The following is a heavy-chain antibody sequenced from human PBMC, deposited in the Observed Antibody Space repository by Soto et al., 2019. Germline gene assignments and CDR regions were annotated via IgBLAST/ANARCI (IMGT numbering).Heavy chain of an antibody. V-gene: IGHV3-30-3*01. J-gene: IGHJ4*02. CDR3: ATAKSSSWHNFDC. Sequence: QVQLVESGGGVVQPGRSLRLSCAASGFTFSSYTMHWVRQAPVKGLEWVTVISYDGSNHYYADSVKGRFTISRDNSKNTLYRQMNSLRAEDTAGYYCATAKSSSWHNFDCWGQGTLVTVSS. D-gene: IGHD6-13*01. CDR1: GFTFSSYT. CDR2: ISYDGSNH.